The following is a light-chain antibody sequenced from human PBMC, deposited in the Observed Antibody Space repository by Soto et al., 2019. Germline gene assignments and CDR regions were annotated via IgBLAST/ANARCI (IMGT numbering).Light chain of an antibody. V-gene: IGKV1-6*01. CDR3: QQYYRWPVT. CDR1: QGIRND. Sequence: AIQMTQSPPSLSASVGDRVTITCRASQGIRNDLGWYQQKPGKAPKLLIYAASNLQSGVPSRFSGSGSGTDFTLTISGLQPEDFAVYYCQQYYRWPVTFGGGTKVDIK. CDR2: AAS. J-gene: IGKJ4*01.